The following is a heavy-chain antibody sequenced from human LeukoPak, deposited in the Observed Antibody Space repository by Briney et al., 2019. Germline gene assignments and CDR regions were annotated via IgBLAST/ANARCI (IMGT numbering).Heavy chain of an antibody. Sequence: SETLSLTCTVSGGSISSYYWSWIRQPPGKGLEWIGYIYYSGSTNYNPSPKSRVTISVDTSKNQFSLKLSSVTAADTAVYYCARDPGYCSGGSCYGFRYYFDYWGQGTLVTVSS. D-gene: IGHD2-15*01. J-gene: IGHJ4*02. CDR1: GGSISSYY. CDR3: ARDPGYCSGGSCYGFRYYFDY. CDR2: IYYSGST. V-gene: IGHV4-59*01.